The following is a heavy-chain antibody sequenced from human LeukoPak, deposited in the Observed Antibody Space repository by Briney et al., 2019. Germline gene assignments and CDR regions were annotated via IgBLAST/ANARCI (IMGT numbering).Heavy chain of an antibody. V-gene: IGHV3-21*01. Sequence: GGSLRLSCAASGFTFSSYSMNWVRQAPGKGLEWVSSISSSSSYIYYADSVKGRFTISRDNAKNSLYLQMNSLRAEDTAVYYCAGYCSGGSCSYYYYGMDVWGQGTTVTVSS. CDR3: AGYCSGGSCSYYYYGMDV. CDR2: ISSSSSYI. J-gene: IGHJ6*02. CDR1: GFTFSSYS. D-gene: IGHD2-15*01.